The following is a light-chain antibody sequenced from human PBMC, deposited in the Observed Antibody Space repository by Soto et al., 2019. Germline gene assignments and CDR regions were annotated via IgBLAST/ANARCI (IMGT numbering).Light chain of an antibody. V-gene: IGLV2-14*01. CDR2: EVT. Sequence: QSALTQPASVSGSPGQSIAISCTGTSSDVGKYSYVSWFQQYPGTAPKLMIYEVTNRPSGVSNRFSGSKSGNTASLTISGLQPEDEADDYCSSFTTSNTWVFGGGTKVTVL. J-gene: IGLJ3*02. CDR1: SSDVGKYSY. CDR3: SSFTTSNTWV.